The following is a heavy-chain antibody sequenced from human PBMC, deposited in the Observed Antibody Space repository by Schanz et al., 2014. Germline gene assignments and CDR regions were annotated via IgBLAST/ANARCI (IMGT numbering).Heavy chain of an antibody. CDR1: GFTFSSYG. Sequence: QVQLVESGGDVVQPGRSLRLSCAASGFTFSSYGMHWVRQAPGKGLEWVAVIWYDGNNKYYADSVKGRFTISRDNSKNILYLQMSSLRAEDTAVYYCARDPSGSYGWFDPWGQGTLVTVSS. V-gene: IGHV3-33*01. CDR2: IWYDGNNK. CDR3: ARDPSGSYGWFDP. J-gene: IGHJ5*02. D-gene: IGHD1-26*01.